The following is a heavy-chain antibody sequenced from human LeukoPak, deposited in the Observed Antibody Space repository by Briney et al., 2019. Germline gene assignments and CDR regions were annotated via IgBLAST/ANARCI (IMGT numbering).Heavy chain of an antibody. V-gene: IGHV1-8*01. CDR3: ARGRHSYGYWEYSFDY. J-gene: IGHJ4*02. Sequence: ASVKVSCKASGYTFTSYDINWVGQAAGQGLEWMGWMNPNSGNTGYAQKFHGRVTMTRNTSIRTAYMELSSLRSEDTAVYYCARGRHSYGYWEYSFDYWGQGTLVTVSS. CDR2: MNPNSGNT. CDR1: GYTFTSYD. D-gene: IGHD5-18*01.